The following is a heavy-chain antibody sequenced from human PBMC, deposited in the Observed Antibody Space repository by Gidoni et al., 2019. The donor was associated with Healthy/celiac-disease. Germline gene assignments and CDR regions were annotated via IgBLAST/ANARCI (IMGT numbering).Heavy chain of an antibody. Sequence: EVQLVESGGGLILPVGSLRLSCAASGFTVSSNDMSWVRQAPGKGLEWVSVIYSGGSTYYADSVNGRFTISRDNSKNTLYLQMNSLRAEDTAVYYCARGATVTTPLHLWGQGTMVTVSS. CDR1: GFTVSSND. CDR3: ARGATVTTPLHL. CDR2: IYSGGST. D-gene: IGHD4-17*01. J-gene: IGHJ3*01. V-gene: IGHV3-53*01.